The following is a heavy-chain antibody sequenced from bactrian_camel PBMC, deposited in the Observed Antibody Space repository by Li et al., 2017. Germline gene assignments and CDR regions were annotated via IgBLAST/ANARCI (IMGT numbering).Heavy chain of an antibody. J-gene: IGHJ4*01. D-gene: IGHD2*01. V-gene: IGHV3S67*01. Sequence: DVQLVESGGGSVHSGGSLQLSCVASGWTYRTYRMGWFRQVSGKKRELVAAFDSDGSTSYEDSVKGRFAISRDGDKNTLCLQMNNLKPEDTALYICGAVLGGGYCMWRPERYEYYGQGTQVTVS. CDR2: FDSDGST. CDR1: GWTYRTYR.